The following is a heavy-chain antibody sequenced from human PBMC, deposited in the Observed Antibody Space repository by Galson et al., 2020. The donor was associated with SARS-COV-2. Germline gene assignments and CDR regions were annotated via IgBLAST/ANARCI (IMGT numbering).Heavy chain of an antibody. Sequence: ASETLSLTCTVSGGSISGYYWSWIRQPPGRGLEWIGYISDSGNTNYNPKYNPSLKGRVTMSIDTSNNQFSLRLTSVSAADTAVYFCARGYDLDTSGPGEWGPGTLVTVSS. CDR3: ARGYDLDTSGPGE. D-gene: IGHD3-22*01. CDR2: ISDSGNTNYNP. J-gene: IGHJ4*02. V-gene: IGHV4-59*01. CDR1: GGSISGYY.